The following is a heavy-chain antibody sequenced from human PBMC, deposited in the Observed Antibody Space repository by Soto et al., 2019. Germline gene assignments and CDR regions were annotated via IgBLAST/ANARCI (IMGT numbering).Heavy chain of an antibody. D-gene: IGHD2-15*01. Sequence: QVQLVESGGGVVQPGRSLRLSCAASGFTFSSYAMHWVRQAPGKGLEWVAVISYDGSNKYYADSVKGRFTISRDNSKNTLYLQMNSLRAEDTAVYYCARSEVVVAATLDYWGQGTLVTVSS. CDR1: GFTFSSYA. V-gene: IGHV3-30-3*01. CDR2: ISYDGSNK. CDR3: ARSEVVVAATLDY. J-gene: IGHJ4*02.